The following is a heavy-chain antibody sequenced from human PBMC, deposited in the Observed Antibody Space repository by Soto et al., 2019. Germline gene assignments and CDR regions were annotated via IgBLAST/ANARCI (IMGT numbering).Heavy chain of an antibody. CDR2: FDPEDGET. CDR1: GYTLTELS. D-gene: IGHD2-2*01. CDR3: ATAPLVVPAASYYYYYMDV. Sequence: ASVKVSCKVSGYTLTELSMRWVRQAPGKGLEWMGGFDPEDGETIYAQKFQGRVTMTEDTSTDTAYMELSSLRSEDTAVYYCATAPLVVPAASYYYYYMDVWGKGTTGTVSS. J-gene: IGHJ6*03. V-gene: IGHV1-24*01.